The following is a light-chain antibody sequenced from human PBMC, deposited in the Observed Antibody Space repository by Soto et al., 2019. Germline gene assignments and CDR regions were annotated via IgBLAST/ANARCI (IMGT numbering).Light chain of an antibody. Sequence: EIVLTQSPGTLSLSPGERATLSCRASQSVSSSYLAWYQQKPGQAPRLLIYGASSRATGIPDRFSGSGSGTDFTLTISRLEPEDFAVYYCQQCGGSPLYTFGQGPRLEIK. CDR3: QQCGGSPLYT. CDR1: QSVSSSY. V-gene: IGKV3-20*01. J-gene: IGKJ2*01. CDR2: GAS.